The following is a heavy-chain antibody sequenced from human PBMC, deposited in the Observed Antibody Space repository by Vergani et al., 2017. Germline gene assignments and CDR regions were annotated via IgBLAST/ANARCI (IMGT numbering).Heavy chain of an antibody. J-gene: IGHJ4*02. CDR1: GFTFDDFA. V-gene: IGHV3-9*01. Sequence: EVQLLESGGGLVQPGGSLRLSCAASGFTFDDFAMTWVRQAPGKGLEWVSGISWNSGSIGYADSVKGRFTISRDNAKNSLYLQMNSLRAEDTALYYCAKDSSSGYFDYWGQGTLVTVSS. CDR2: ISWNSGSI. D-gene: IGHD3-10*01. CDR3: AKDSSSGYFDY.